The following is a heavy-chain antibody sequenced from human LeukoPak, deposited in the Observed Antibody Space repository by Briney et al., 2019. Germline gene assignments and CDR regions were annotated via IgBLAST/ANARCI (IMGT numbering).Heavy chain of an antibody. CDR1: GVSINDYY. CDR3: ARSRGYSGYAYDAFDI. CDR2: VYYSGST. Sequence: SETLSLTCSVSGVSINDYYWSWIREPPGRGLEWIGYVYYSGSTNYNPSLKSRVTISVDTSKNQFSLKLSSVTAADTAVYYCARSRGYSGYAYDAFDIWGQGTMVTVSS. D-gene: IGHD5-12*01. J-gene: IGHJ3*02. V-gene: IGHV4-59*01.